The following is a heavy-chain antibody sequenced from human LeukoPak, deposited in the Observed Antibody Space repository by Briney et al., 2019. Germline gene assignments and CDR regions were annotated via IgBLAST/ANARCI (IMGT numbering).Heavy chain of an antibody. Sequence: GGSLRLSCAASGFTFSSYVMSWVRQAPGKGLEWVSATSGSGGRTYYADSVKGRFTISRDNSKNTLYLQINTLRTDDAAIYYCAKPYPTLTTSAVLDNWGQGTLVTVSS. D-gene: IGHD1-1*01. J-gene: IGHJ4*02. V-gene: IGHV3-23*01. CDR3: AKPYPTLTTSAVLDN. CDR1: GFTFSSYV. CDR2: TSGSGGRT.